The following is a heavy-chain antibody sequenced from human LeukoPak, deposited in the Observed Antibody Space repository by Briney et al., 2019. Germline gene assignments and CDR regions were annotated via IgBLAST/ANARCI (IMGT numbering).Heavy chain of an antibody. CDR2: IKQDGSEK. J-gene: IGHJ3*02. CDR1: GFTFGSYW. CDR3: ARAPSFDSSGFDAFDI. D-gene: IGHD3-22*01. Sequence: GGSLRLSCAASGFTFGSYWMSWVRQAPEKGLEWVANIKQDGSEKYYVDSVKGRFTISRDNAKNSLYLQMNSLRAEDTAVYYCARAPSFDSSGFDAFDIWGQGTMVTVSS. V-gene: IGHV3-7*01.